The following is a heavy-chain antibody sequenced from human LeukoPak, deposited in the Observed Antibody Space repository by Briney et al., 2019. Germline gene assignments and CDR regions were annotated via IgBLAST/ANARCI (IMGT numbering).Heavy chain of an antibody. Sequence: LRLSCXASGFTXSSYAMSWVRQAPGKGLEWVSAISGSGGSTYYADSVKGRFTISRDNSKNTLYLQMNSLRAEETAVYYCAKDRHYDYVWGSYPAGQNAFDIWGQGTMVTVSS. CDR2: ISGSGGST. V-gene: IGHV3-23*01. CDR1: GFTXSSYA. CDR3: AKDRHYDYVWGSYPAGQNAFDI. D-gene: IGHD3-16*02. J-gene: IGHJ3*02.